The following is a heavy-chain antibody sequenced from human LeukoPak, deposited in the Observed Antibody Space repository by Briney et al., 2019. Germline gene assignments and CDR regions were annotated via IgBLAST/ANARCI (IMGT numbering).Heavy chain of an antibody. V-gene: IGHV1-69*04. CDR3: ARDSALRCSSTSCYFDY. J-gene: IGHJ4*02. CDR2: ITPNLAIT. CDR1: GGTFSSYS. D-gene: IGHD2-2*01. Sequence: SVKVSCKASGGTFSSYSISWVRQAPGQDPEWLGRITPNLAITDYAQKFRGRVTLTADKSTSTVYMELGSLTSEDTAAYYCARDSALRCSSTSCYFDYWGQGTLVTVSS.